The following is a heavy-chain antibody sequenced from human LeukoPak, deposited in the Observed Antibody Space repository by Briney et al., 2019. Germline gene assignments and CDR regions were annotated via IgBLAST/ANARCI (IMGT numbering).Heavy chain of an antibody. J-gene: IGHJ4*02. CDR1: GGSFSGNY. V-gene: IGHV4-34*01. CDR3: ARVPDFIARPCDS. Sequence: SETLSLTCAVYGGSFSGNYRTLIRQTPGRGLEWIGESSPTGDITGYNPSLKGRATISVDSSKNQFSLKLTSVTAADTVVYYCARVPDFIARPCDSWGPGTLVTVSS. D-gene: IGHD2-21*01. CDR2: SSPTGDIT.